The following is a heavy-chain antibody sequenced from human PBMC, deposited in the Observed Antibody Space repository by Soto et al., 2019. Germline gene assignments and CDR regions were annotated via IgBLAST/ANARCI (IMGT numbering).Heavy chain of an antibody. CDR1: GGSISSYY. J-gene: IGHJ5*02. Sequence: ETLSLTCTVSGGSISSYYLSWIRQPPGKGLEWIGYIYYSGSTNYNPSLKSRVTISVDTSKNQFSLKPSPVTAADTAVYYCARDTGYSYGFNWFDPWGQGTLVTVSS. V-gene: IGHV4-59*01. CDR2: IYYSGST. D-gene: IGHD5-18*01. CDR3: ARDTGYSYGFNWFDP.